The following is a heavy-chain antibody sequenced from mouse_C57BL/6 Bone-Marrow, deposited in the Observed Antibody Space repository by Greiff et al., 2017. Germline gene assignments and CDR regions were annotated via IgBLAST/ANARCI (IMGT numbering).Heavy chain of an antibody. J-gene: IGHJ3*01. CDR3: ARDYDYTWFAY. V-gene: IGHV1-50*01. CDR1: GYTFTSYW. CDR2: IDPSDSYT. D-gene: IGHD2-4*01. Sequence: QVQLQQPGAELVKPGASVKLSCKASGYTFTSYWMQWVKQRPGQGLEWIGEIDPSDSYTTYNQKFKGKATLTVDKSSSTAYMQLSSLTSEDAAVYYCARDYDYTWFAYWGQGTLVTVSA.